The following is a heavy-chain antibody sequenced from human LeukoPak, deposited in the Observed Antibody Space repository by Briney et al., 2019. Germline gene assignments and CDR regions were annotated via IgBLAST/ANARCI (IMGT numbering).Heavy chain of an antibody. Sequence: ASVKVSCKASGYTFTSYGISWVRQAPGQGLEWMGWISAYNGNTNYAQKLQGRLTMTTDTSTSTAYMELRSLRSDDTAVYYCASSTNWGSMGDAFDIWGQGTMVTVSS. D-gene: IGHD7-27*01. CDR2: ISAYNGNT. CDR1: GYTFTSYG. J-gene: IGHJ3*02. CDR3: ASSTNWGSMGDAFDI. V-gene: IGHV1-18*01.